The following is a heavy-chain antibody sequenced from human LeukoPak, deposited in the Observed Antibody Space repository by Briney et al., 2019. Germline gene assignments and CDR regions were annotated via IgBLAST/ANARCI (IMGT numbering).Heavy chain of an antibody. Sequence: GGSLRLSCAASGFTFSSYAMHWVRQAPGKGLEWVAVISYDGSNKYYADSVKGGFTISRDNSKNTLYLQMNSLRAEDTAVYYCARDAGGSYFDYWGQGTLVTVSS. D-gene: IGHD1-26*01. CDR1: GFTFSSYA. CDR3: ARDAGGSYFDY. J-gene: IGHJ4*02. V-gene: IGHV3-30-3*01. CDR2: ISYDGSNK.